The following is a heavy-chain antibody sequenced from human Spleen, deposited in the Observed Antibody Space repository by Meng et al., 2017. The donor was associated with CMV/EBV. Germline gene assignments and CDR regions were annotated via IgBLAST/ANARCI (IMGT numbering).Heavy chain of an antibody. CDR1: GYTFTGYY. CDR2: INPNSGGT. V-gene: IGHV1-2*02. CDR3: ARDPSGEEYSNYGYYFDY. Sequence: ASVKVSCKASGYTFTGYYMHWVRQAPGQGLEWMGWINPNSGGTNYAQKFQGGVTMTRDTSINTAYMELSRLRSDDTAVYYCARDPSGEEYSNYGYYFDYWGQGTLVTVSS. D-gene: IGHD4-11*01. J-gene: IGHJ4*02.